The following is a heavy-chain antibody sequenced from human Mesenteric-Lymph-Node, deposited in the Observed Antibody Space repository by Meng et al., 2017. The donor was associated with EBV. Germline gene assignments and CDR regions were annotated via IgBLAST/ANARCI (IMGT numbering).Heavy chain of an antibody. Sequence: QVQVVEAGAEVKKPGASVKVSCEASGNTFISYYRHWVRQAPGQGLEWMGVINPSSGWATYAQKFQGRVTMTRDTSTSTVYMELTRLRSDDTALYFCARETRIAVPGTLGRDWFDPWGQGTLVTVSS. V-gene: IGHV1-46*01. D-gene: IGHD6-19*01. CDR3: ARETRIAVPGTLGRDWFDP. J-gene: IGHJ5*02. CDR2: INPSSGWA. CDR1: GNTFISYY.